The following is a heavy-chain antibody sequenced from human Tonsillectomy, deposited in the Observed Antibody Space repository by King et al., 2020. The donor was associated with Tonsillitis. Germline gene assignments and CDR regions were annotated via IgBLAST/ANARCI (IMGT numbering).Heavy chain of an antibody. CDR1: GFTFSGSA. Sequence: VQLVESGGGLVQPGGSLKLSCAASGFTFSGSAMHWVRQASGKGLEWVGRIRSKANSYATAYAASVKGRFTIYSDDSKNTAYLQMNSLKTEDTAVYYCMVVKGMLVAQGAFDIWGQGTMVTVSS. V-gene: IGHV3-73*02. CDR2: IRSKANSYAT. CDR3: MVVKGMLVAQGAFDI. D-gene: IGHD3-22*01. J-gene: IGHJ3*02.